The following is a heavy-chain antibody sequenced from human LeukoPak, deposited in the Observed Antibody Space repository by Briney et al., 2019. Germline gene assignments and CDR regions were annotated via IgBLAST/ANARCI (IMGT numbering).Heavy chain of an antibody. V-gene: IGHV4-34*01. CDR2: INHSGST. CDR1: GGSFSGYY. Sequence: PSETLSLTYAVYGGSFSGYYWSWIRQPPGKGLEWIGEINHSGSTNYNPSLKSRVTISVDTSKNQFSLKLSSVTAADTAVYYCARRVAMEIDYWGQGTLVTVSS. CDR3: ARRVAMEIDY. J-gene: IGHJ4*02. D-gene: IGHD6-19*01.